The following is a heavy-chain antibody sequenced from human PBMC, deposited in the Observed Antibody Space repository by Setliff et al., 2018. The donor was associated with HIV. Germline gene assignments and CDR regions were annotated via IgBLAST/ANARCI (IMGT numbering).Heavy chain of an antibody. V-gene: IGHV1-18*01. D-gene: IGHD2-2*01. J-gene: IGHJ4*02. CDR3: ARDLGYCTSTSCYGVFDY. Sequence: ASVKVSCKASGYTFASYSFTWVRQVPGQGLEWMGWISPYFGNTNYAQNLQGRVTLTTDTSTSTAYMELRSLRSDDTAVYYCARDLGYCTSTSCYGVFDYWGQGTLVTAPQ. CDR2: ISPYFGNT. CDR1: GYTFASYS.